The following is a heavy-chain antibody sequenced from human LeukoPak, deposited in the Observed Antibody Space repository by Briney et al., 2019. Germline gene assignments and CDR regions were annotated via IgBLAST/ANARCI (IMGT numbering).Heavy chain of an antibody. CDR1: GLTFSSYW. J-gene: IGHJ6*03. CDR3: ASSRGSYYYYMDV. V-gene: IGHV3-74*01. D-gene: IGHD2-2*01. Sequence: GGSLRLSCAASGLTFSSYWMHWVRQAPGKGLVWVSRINSDGSSTSYADSVKGRFTISRDNAKNTLYLQMNSQRAEDTAVYYCASSRGSYYYYMDVWGKGTTVTVSS. CDR2: INSDGSST.